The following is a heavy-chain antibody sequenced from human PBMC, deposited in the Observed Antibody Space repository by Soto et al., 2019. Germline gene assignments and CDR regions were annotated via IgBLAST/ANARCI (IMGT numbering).Heavy chain of an antibody. J-gene: IGHJ4*02. V-gene: IGHV4-39*01. CDR1: GGSISSSSYY. CDR2: IYYSGST. D-gene: IGHD3-22*01. CDR3: ARHSTPYYYDSSGYSLYYFDY. Sequence: SETLSLTCTVSGGSISSSSYYWGWIRQPPGKGLEWIGSIYYSGSTYYNPSLKSRVTISVDTSKNQFSLKLSSVTAADTAVYYCARHSTPYYYDSSGYSLYYFDYWVQGTRVT.